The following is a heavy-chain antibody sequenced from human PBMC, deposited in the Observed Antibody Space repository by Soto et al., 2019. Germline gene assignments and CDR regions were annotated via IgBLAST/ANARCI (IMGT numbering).Heavy chain of an antibody. J-gene: IGHJ6*02. CDR3: ASHRTAAAAGGGHHFYDYYGMDV. CDR1: GYSFTSYW. V-gene: IGHV5-51*01. D-gene: IGHD6-13*01. CDR2: IYPGDSDT. Sequence: GESLKISCKGSGYSFTSYWIGWVRQMPGKGLEWMGIIYPGDSDTRYSPSFQGQVTISADKSISTAYLQWSSLKASDTAMYYCASHRTAAAAGGGHHFYDYYGMDVWGQGTTVTVSS.